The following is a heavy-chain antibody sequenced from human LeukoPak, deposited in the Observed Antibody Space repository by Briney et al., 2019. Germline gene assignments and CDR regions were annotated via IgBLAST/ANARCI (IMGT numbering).Heavy chain of an antibody. Sequence: SETLSLTCAVYGGSFSGYYWSWIRQPPGKGLEWIGEINHSGSTNYNPSLKSRVTISVDTSKNQFSLKLSSVTAADTAVYYCARLIPTLECLDYWGQGTLVTVSS. CDR2: INHSGST. V-gene: IGHV4-34*01. CDR3: ARLIPTLECLDY. CDR1: GGSFSGYY. D-gene: IGHD3-3*01. J-gene: IGHJ4*02.